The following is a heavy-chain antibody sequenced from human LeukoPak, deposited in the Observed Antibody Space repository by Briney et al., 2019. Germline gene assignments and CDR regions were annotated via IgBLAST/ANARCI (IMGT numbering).Heavy chain of an antibody. V-gene: IGHV3-21*01. Sequence: GGSLRLSCAASGFTFSSYGMHWVRQAPGKGLEWVSSISSSSSYIYYADSVKGRFTISRDNAKNSLYLQMNSLRAEDTAVYYCARPREYSGYMDVWGKGTTVTVSS. CDR2: ISSSSSYI. CDR3: ARPREYSGYMDV. D-gene: IGHD5-12*01. J-gene: IGHJ6*03. CDR1: GFTFSSYG.